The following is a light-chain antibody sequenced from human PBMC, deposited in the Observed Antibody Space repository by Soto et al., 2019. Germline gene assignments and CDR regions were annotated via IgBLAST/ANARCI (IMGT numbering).Light chain of an antibody. J-gene: IGKJ4*01. Sequence: DIQMTQSPSSLSASVGDRVTITCRASESLRHYLNWYQQKPGTAPKLLIYASSTLQTGVPSRFAGNASGSDFTLTITRLQPEDFATYYCQQGYTTPLSFGGGTKVEIK. CDR1: ESLRHY. CDR3: QQGYTTPLS. V-gene: IGKV1-39*01. CDR2: ASS.